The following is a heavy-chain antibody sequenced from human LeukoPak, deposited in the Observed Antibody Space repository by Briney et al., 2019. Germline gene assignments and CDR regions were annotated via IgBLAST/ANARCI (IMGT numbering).Heavy chain of an antibody. V-gene: IGHV5-10-1*01. Sequence: GESLKISCKGSGYNFASYWITWVRQMPGKGLEWMGGIDPIDSYTTYSPSFQGHVTISADKSIATVYLQWSSLKASDTAVYYCARARVDTAMADFDYWGQGTLVTVSS. J-gene: IGHJ4*02. CDR3: ARARVDTAMADFDY. CDR1: GYNFASYW. D-gene: IGHD5-18*01. CDR2: IDPIDSYT.